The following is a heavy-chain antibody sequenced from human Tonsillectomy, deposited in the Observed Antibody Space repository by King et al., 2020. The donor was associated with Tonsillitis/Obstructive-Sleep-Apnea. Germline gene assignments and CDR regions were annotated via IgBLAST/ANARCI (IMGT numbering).Heavy chain of an antibody. J-gene: IGHJ6*03. Sequence: QLQESGPGLVKPSETMSLTCTVSGGSISSRSYYWGWIRQPPGKGLVWIGSIYYSGSTYYNPSLKSRVTISVDTSKNQFSLKLTSVTAADTAVYYCARLSNRLNYYYYYMDVWGRVTTVTVSS. V-gene: IGHV4-39*01. D-gene: IGHD6-25*01. CDR3: ARLSNRLNYYYYYMDV. CDR2: IYYSGST. CDR1: GGSISSRSYY.